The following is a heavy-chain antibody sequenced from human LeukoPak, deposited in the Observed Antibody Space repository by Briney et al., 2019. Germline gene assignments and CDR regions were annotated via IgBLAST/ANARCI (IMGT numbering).Heavy chain of an antibody. J-gene: IGHJ5*02. Sequence: GGSLRLSCAASGFTFSDYYVSWIRQAPGKGLEWVSYISSSSSYTNYADSVKGRFTISRDNAKNSLYLQMNSLRAEDTAVYYCARDSVVPAAEGNWFDPWGQGTLVTVSS. CDR2: ISSSSSYT. V-gene: IGHV3-11*06. D-gene: IGHD2-2*01. CDR3: ARDSVVPAAEGNWFDP. CDR1: GFTFSDYY.